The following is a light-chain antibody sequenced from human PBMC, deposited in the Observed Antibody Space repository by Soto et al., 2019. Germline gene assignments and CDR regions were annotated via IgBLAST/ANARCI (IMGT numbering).Light chain of an antibody. J-gene: IGKJ1*01. CDR3: MQRIEFPWT. V-gene: IGKV2-40*01. CDR2: TLS. Sequence: DIVMTQTPLSLPVTPGEPASISCRSSQSLLDSDDGNTYLDWYRQKPGQSPQLLIDTLSYRALGVPDRFSGSGSGTDFTLKISRVEAEEVGVYSCMQRIEFPWTFGQGTKVEIK. CDR1: QSLLDSDDGNTY.